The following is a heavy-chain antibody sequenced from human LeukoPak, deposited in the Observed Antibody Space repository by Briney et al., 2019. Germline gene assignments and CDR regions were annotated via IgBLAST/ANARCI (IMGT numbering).Heavy chain of an antibody. J-gene: IGHJ4*02. Sequence: GGSLRLSCAASGFTFSNYWMSWVRQAPGKGLEWVADIKQDGSEKYYVDSVKGRFTISRDNAKNSLYLQMNSLRAEDTAVYYCVRPEGDLGDGLDYWGQGTLVTVSS. V-gene: IGHV3-7*01. D-gene: IGHD2-21*01. CDR2: IKQDGSEK. CDR1: GFTFSNYW. CDR3: VRPEGDLGDGLDY.